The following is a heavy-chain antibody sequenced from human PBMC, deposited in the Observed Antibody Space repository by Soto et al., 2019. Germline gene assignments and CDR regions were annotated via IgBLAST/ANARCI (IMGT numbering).Heavy chain of an antibody. CDR3: ARGRSSRRVDY. Sequence: PSETLSLTCAVYGGSFSGYYWSWIRQPPGKGLEWIGEINHSGSTNYNPSLKSRVTISVDTSKNQFSLKLSSVTAADTAVYYCARGRSSRRVDYWGQGTLVTVSS. CDR1: GGSFSGYY. V-gene: IGHV4-34*01. D-gene: IGHD3-10*01. CDR2: INHSGST. J-gene: IGHJ4*02.